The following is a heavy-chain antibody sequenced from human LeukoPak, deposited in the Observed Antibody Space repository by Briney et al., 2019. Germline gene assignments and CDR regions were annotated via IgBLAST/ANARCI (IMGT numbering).Heavy chain of an antibody. D-gene: IGHD3-3*01. Sequence: PSETLSLTCTVSGGSISSYCWSWIRQPPGKGLEWIGYIYYSGSTNYNPSLKSRVTISVDTSKNQFSLKLSSVTAADTAVYYCAKLSGDAFDIWGQGTMVTVSS. V-gene: IGHV4-59*01. CDR1: GGSISSYC. CDR2: IYYSGST. J-gene: IGHJ3*02. CDR3: AKLSGDAFDI.